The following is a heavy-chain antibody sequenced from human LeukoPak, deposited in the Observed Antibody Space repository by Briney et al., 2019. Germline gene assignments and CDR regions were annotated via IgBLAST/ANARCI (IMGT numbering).Heavy chain of an antibody. CDR1: GFTFSSYS. D-gene: IGHD5-18*01. CDR2: ISSSSSYI. J-gene: IGHJ4*02. Sequence: GGSLRLSCAASGFTFSSYSMNWVRQAPGKGLEWASSISSSSSYIYYADSVKGRFTISRDNAKNSLYLQMNSLRAEDTAVYYCARGYSYGYGGGNDFDYWGQGTLVTVSS. V-gene: IGHV3-21*01. CDR3: ARGYSYGYGGGNDFDY.